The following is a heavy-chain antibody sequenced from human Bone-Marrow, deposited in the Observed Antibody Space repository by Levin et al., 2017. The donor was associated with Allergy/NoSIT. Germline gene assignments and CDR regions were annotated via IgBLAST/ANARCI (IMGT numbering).Heavy chain of an antibody. CDR1: GFHFTTHA. Sequence: LAGGSLRLSCAASGFHFTTHAMSWVRQAPGQGLEWVSAISGSGDSTFYSESVKGRFTISRDNSKNTFSLQMNNLRAEDTGIYYCARDRVVVVGLFQSWGQGTQVTVSS. D-gene: IGHD2-15*01. CDR2: ISGSGDST. CDR3: ARDRVVVVGLFQS. V-gene: IGHV3-23*01. J-gene: IGHJ5*02.